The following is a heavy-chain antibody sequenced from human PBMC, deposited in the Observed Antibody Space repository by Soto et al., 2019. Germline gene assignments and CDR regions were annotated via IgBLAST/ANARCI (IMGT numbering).Heavy chain of an antibody. Sequence: QIQLVQSGAEVKKPGASVKVSCKASGYTFSSYHITWVRQAPGQGLEWMGWISAYNGNTNYAQNRQGRVPLTTDLSTSTAYMELRSLRSDDTAVYYCSRDLPPVDYWGQGTLVSVSS. J-gene: IGHJ4*02. CDR1: GYTFSSYH. CDR3: SRDLPPVDY. V-gene: IGHV1-18*01. CDR2: ISAYNGNT.